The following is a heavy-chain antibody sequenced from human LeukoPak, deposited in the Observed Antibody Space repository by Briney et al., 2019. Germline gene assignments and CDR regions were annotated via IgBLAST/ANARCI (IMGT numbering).Heavy chain of an antibody. CDR1: GYTFTSYD. D-gene: IGHD3-9*01. CDR2: MNPNSGNT. Sequence: GASVKVSCKASGYTFTSYDINWVRQATGQGLEWMGWMNPNSGNTGYAQKFQGRVTMTRNTSISTAYMELSSLRSEDTAVYYCARGEGLRYFDWLFYPPPYYFDYWGQGTLVTVSS. J-gene: IGHJ4*02. V-gene: IGHV1-8*01. CDR3: ARGEGLRYFDWLFYPPPYYFDY.